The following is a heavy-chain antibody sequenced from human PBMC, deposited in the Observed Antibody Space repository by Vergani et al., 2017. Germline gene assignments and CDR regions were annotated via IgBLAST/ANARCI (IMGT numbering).Heavy chain of an antibody. D-gene: IGHD2-2*01. CDR3: VIGYCSSTSCPYYYYGMDV. Sequence: QVQLVQSGAEVKKPGSSVKVSCKASGGTFSSYAISWVRQAPGQGLEWMGIINPSGGSTSYAQKFQGRVTMTRDASTSTVYMELSSLRSEATAVYYCVIGYCSSTSCPYYYYGMDVWGQGTTVTVSS. J-gene: IGHJ6*02. CDR1: GGTFSSYA. V-gene: IGHV1-46*01. CDR2: INPSGGST.